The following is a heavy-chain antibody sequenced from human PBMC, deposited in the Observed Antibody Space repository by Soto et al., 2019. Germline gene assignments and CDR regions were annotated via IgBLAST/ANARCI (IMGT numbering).Heavy chain of an antibody. CDR2: IGADNRDT. J-gene: IGHJ4*02. CDR1: GYIFTNFG. CDR3: ARDISYGSGTAYGY. V-gene: IGHV1-18*01. Sequence: QVQLVQSGAEVKKPGASVKVSCKASGYIFTNFGISWVRQAPGQGLEWMGWIGADNRDTNYARNLQGRVTWTTDTSTNTAYMELRSLRSDDTAVYYCARDISYGSGTAYGYWCQGTLVTVSS. D-gene: IGHD3-10*01.